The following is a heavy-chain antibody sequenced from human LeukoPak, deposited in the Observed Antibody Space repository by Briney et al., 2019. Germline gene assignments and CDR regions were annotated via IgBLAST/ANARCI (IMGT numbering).Heavy chain of an antibody. CDR3: ACNRWLQSPFDY. V-gene: IGHV3-21*01. J-gene: IGHJ4*02. CDR2: ISSSSNYI. CDR1: GFTFSSYS. Sequence: GGSLRLSCAASGFTFSSYSMNWVRQAPGKGLEWVSSISSSSNYIYYADSVKGRFTISRDNAKNSLYLQMNSLRAEDTAVYYCACNRWLQSPFDYWGQGTLVTVSS. D-gene: IGHD5-24*01.